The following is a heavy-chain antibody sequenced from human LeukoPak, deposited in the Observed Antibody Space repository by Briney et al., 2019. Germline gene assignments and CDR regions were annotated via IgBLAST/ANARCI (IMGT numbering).Heavy chain of an antibody. V-gene: IGHV5-51*01. Sequence: GESLKISCKGSGYSFTSYGIGWVRQMPGKGLEWMGIIYPGDSNTRYSPSFQGQVTISADNSITTAYLQWSSLTASDTAMYYCARHLLTRDSGFPFWGQGTLVTVSS. D-gene: IGHD2-21*02. CDR2: IYPGDSNT. CDR3: ARHLLTRDSGFPF. J-gene: IGHJ4*02. CDR1: GYSFTSYG.